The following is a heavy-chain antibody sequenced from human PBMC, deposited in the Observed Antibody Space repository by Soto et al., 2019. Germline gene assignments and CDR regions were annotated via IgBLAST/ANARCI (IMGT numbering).Heavy chain of an antibody. CDR2: IYSGGST. V-gene: IGHV3-53*04. J-gene: IGHJ3*02. Sequence: EVQLVESGGGLVQPGGSLRLSCAASGFTVSSNYMSWVRQAPGKGLEWVSVIYSGGSTYYADSVQGRFTISRHNSKNTLYLQMNSLRAEDTAVYYCSRGFSRIEAAGTSNLYAFAIWGKGTMFTFSS. CDR3: SRGFSRIEAAGTSNLYAFAI. CDR1: GFTVSSNY. D-gene: IGHD6-13*01.